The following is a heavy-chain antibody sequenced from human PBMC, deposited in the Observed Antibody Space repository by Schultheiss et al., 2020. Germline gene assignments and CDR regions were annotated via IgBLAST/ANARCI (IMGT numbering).Heavy chain of an antibody. J-gene: IGHJ4*02. CDR3: ARHYALGYYFDY. D-gene: IGHD3-16*01. CDR1: GDSVTSDSYY. CDR2: IYYSGST. V-gene: IGHV4-39*01. Sequence: SETLSLTCTVSGDSVTSDSYYWGWIRQPPGKGLEWIGYIYYSGSTYYNPSLKSRVTISVDTSKNQFSLKLSSVTAADTAVYYCARHYALGYYFDYWGQGTLVTVYS.